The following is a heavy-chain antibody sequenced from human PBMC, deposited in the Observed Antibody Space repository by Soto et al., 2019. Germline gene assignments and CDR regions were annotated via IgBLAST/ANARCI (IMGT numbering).Heavy chain of an antibody. Sequence: EVQLVESGGGLVQPGGSLRLSCAASGFTFSSYWMSWVRQAPGKGLEWVANIKQDGSEKYYVGSVKGRFTISRDNAKNSLYLQMNSLRAEDTAVYYCATIMITFGGVIVIPEWAFDIWGQGTMVTVSS. V-gene: IGHV3-7*01. CDR1: GFTFSSYW. D-gene: IGHD3-16*02. CDR3: ATIMITFGGVIVIPEWAFDI. CDR2: IKQDGSEK. J-gene: IGHJ3*02.